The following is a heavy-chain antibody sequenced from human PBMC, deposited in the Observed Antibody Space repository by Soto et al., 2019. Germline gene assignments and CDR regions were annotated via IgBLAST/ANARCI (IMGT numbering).Heavy chain of an antibody. D-gene: IGHD2-15*01. V-gene: IGHV2-5*02. CDR3: AHKGGRGAGMDV. CDR2: IYWDNDE. Sequence: QITLKESGPTLVKPTQTLTLTCTFSGFSLSTSGVGVAWIRQPPGKALEWLALIYWDNDERYSPSLRSRLTITKDTSKNQVVLTLTNMEPVDTATYYCAHKGGRGAGMDVWGQGTTVTVS. CDR1: GFSLSTSGVG. J-gene: IGHJ6*02.